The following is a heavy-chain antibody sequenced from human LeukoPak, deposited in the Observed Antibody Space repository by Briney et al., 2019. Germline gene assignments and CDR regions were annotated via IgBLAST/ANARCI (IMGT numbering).Heavy chain of an antibody. J-gene: IGHJ6*02. CDR2: IYYTGTT. V-gene: IGHV4-59*01. CDR3: AREDPQTTVPEGMDV. D-gene: IGHD4-17*01. Sequence: SETLSLTCSGSGVTISTYYWNWIRQPPGKGLEWMGYIYYTGTTNYNPSLGSRLTISVDTSRNQFSLRLSSVAAADTAVYYCAREDPQTTVPEGMDVWGHGTTVIVSS. CDR1: GVTISTYY.